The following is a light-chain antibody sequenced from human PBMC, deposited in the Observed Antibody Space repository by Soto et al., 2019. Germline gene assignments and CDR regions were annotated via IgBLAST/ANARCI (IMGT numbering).Light chain of an antibody. CDR2: GES. CDR1: QSVTGTY. Sequence: EIVLTQSPGTLSLSPGDRATLSCRASQSVTGTYLAWYQHNPGQAPRLLIYGESIRATGIQDRFSGSGSGTDFTLTISRLEPEDFAVYYCQQYGSPLWTFGQGTKVEI. V-gene: IGKV3-20*01. J-gene: IGKJ1*01. CDR3: QQYGSPLWT.